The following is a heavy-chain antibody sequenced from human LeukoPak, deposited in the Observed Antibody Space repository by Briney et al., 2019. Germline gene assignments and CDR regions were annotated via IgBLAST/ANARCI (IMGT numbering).Heavy chain of an antibody. CDR1: GISVSSNY. CDR3: AVKYYFDS. V-gene: IGHV3-66*01. Sequence: PGGSLRLSCAASGISVSSNYMTWVRQTPGKGLEWVSVIYRGGTSYYADSVKGRFTISRDSSKNTLYLQMNSLRAEDTAVYFCAVKYYFDSWGQGTLVTVSS. J-gene: IGHJ4*02. CDR2: IYRGGTS.